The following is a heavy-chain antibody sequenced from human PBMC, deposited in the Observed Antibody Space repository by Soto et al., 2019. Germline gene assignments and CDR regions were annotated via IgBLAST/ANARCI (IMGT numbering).Heavy chain of an antibody. Sequence: QVQLVESGGGVVQPGRSLRLSCAASGFTFSSYGMHWVRQAPGKGLAWVAVIWYDGSNKYYADSVKGRFTISRDNSKNTLYLQMNSLRAEDTAVYYCARVSDSSGFFWGQGTLVTVSS. D-gene: IGHD3-22*01. CDR1: GFTFSSYG. J-gene: IGHJ4*02. CDR2: IWYDGSNK. CDR3: ARVSDSSGFF. V-gene: IGHV3-33*01.